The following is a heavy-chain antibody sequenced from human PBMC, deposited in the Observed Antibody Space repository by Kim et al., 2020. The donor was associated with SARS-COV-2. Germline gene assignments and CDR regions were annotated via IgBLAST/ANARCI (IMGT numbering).Heavy chain of an antibody. CDR1: GGSFSGYY. D-gene: IGHD1-1*01. CDR2: INHSGST. CDR3: ARGSTGTKRYFDY. Sequence: SETLSLTCAVYGGSFSGYYWSWIRQPPGKGLEWIGEINHSGSTNYNPSLKSRVTISVDTSKNQFSLKLSSVTAADTAVYYCARGSTGTKRYFDYWGQGTLVTVSS. V-gene: IGHV4-34*01. J-gene: IGHJ4*02.